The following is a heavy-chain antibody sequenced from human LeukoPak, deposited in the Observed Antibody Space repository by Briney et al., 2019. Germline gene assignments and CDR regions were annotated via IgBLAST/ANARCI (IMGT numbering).Heavy chain of an antibody. J-gene: IGHJ4*02. CDR2: IYYSGST. V-gene: IGHV4-59*01. Sequence: SETLSLTCTVSGGSITSYYWSWIRQPPGKGLEWIGYIYYSGSTNYNPSLKSRVTISVDTSKNQFSLKLSSVTAADTAVYYRARDRYSSGKFDYWGQGTLVTVSS. CDR3: ARDRYSSGKFDY. D-gene: IGHD6-19*01. CDR1: GGSITSYY.